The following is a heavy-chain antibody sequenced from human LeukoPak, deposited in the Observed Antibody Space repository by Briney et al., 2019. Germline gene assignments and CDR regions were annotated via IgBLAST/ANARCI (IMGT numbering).Heavy chain of an antibody. CDR3: ARGPIYGDYMDS. D-gene: IGHD4-17*01. CDR1: GFTFSNHG. J-gene: IGHJ4*02. Sequence: SGGSLRLSCAASGFTFSNHGMNWVRQAPGKGLEWLSFMSSTGSIIHYADSVKGRFTISRDNAKNSLYLQMNSLRDEDTAVYYCARGPIYGDYMDSWGQGTLVTVSS. V-gene: IGHV3-48*02. CDR2: MSSTGSII.